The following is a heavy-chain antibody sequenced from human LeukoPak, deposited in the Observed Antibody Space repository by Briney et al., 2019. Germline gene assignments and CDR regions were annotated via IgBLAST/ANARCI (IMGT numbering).Heavy chain of an antibody. J-gene: IGHJ4*02. D-gene: IGHD3-22*01. Sequence: SETLSLTCTVSAGPIRSYHWNWIRQSPGRGLEWIGYIYYTGSSNYSPSLKSRVTMSVDTSKSQFSLRLSSVTASDTAVYYCARWDDSSRSFEDWGQGTLVTVSS. V-gene: IGHV4-59*08. CDR1: AGPIRSYH. CDR2: IYYTGSS. CDR3: ARWDDSSRSFED.